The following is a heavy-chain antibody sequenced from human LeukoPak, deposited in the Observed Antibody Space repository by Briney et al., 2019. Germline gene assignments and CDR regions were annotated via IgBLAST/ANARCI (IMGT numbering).Heavy chain of an antibody. CDR2: IWYDGSNK. CDR1: GFTFSSYG. D-gene: IGHD3-22*01. J-gene: IGHJ4*02. V-gene: IGHV3-33*01. Sequence: PGGSLRLSCAASGFTFSSYGMHWVRQAPGKGLEWVAVIWYDGSNKYYADSVKGRFTISRDNSKNTLYLQMNSLRAGDTAVYYCARFLGSDSSGYFDYWGQGTLVTVSS. CDR3: ARFLGSDSSGYFDY.